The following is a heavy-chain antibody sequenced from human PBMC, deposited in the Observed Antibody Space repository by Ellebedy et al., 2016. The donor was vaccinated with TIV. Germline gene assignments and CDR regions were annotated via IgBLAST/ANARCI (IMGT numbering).Heavy chain of an antibody. CDR1: GFTFSSYW. J-gene: IGHJ4*02. D-gene: IGHD2-15*01. CDR3: ASDHCSGGSCYSAFDY. CDR2: IKSDGSIT. V-gene: IGHV3-74*01. Sequence: GGSLRLSCAASGFTFSSYWMHWVRQAPGKGLVWVSCIKSDGSITTYADSLKGRFTISRDNAKNTLYLQMNSLRAEDTALYYCASDHCSGGSCYSAFDYWGQGTLVTVSS.